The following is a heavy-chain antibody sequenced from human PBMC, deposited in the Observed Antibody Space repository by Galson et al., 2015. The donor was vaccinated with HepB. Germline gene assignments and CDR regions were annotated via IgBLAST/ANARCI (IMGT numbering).Heavy chain of an antibody. CDR3: ARPLVLNGRFKPGVGPFHI. CDR1: GVSIRSSLSY. CDR2: IYYGGRT. Sequence: SETLSLTCAVSGVSIRSSLSYWGWIRQSPKKGLEWIGSIYYGGRTYFSPSLQRRVAMSVDTSKNQSSLTLSSVTAADTAVYYCARPLVLNGRFKPGVGPFHIWGHGTMVTVSA. V-gene: IGHV4-39*01. D-gene: IGHD2-8*01. J-gene: IGHJ3*02.